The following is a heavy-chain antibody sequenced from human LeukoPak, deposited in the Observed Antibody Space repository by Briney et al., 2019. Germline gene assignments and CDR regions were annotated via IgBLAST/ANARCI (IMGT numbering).Heavy chain of an antibody. D-gene: IGHD6-19*01. J-gene: IGHJ5*02. CDR3: ASISGYSSGWYYSTPNWFDP. Sequence: SVKVSCKASGYTFTSSAMQWVRQARGQRLEWIGWIVVGSGNTNYAQKFQERVTITRDMSTSTAYMELSSLRSEDTAVYYCASISGYSSGWYYSTPNWFDPWGQGTLVTVSS. CDR1: GYTFTSSA. CDR2: IVVGSGNT. V-gene: IGHV1-58*02.